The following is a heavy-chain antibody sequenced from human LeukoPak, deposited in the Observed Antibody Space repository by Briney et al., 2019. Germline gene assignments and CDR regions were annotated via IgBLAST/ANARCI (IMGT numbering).Heavy chain of an antibody. Sequence: GGSLRLSCAASGFTFSSYAMSWVRQAPGEGLEWVSAISGSGGSTYYADSVKGRFTISRDNSKNTLYLQMNSLRAEGTAVYYCAKDRTAAAAHYAMDVWGKGTTVTVSS. V-gene: IGHV3-23*01. CDR2: ISGSGGST. CDR1: GFTFSSYA. D-gene: IGHD6-13*01. CDR3: AKDRTAAAAHYAMDV. J-gene: IGHJ6*04.